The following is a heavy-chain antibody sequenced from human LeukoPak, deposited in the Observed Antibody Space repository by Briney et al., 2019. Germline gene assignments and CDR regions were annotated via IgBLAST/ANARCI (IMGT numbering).Heavy chain of an antibody. V-gene: IGHV1-2*06. J-gene: IGHJ5*02. CDR2: INPNSGGI. CDR3: ARDRLTYCSSTSLYSRIRWFDP. D-gene: IGHD2-2*01. Sequence: GASVKVSCKASGYTFTGYYMHWVRQAPGQGLEWMGRINPNSGGINYAQKFQGRVTMTRDTSISTAYMELSRLRSDDTAVYYCARDRLTYCSSTSLYSRIRWFDPWGQGTLVTVSS. CDR1: GYTFTGYY.